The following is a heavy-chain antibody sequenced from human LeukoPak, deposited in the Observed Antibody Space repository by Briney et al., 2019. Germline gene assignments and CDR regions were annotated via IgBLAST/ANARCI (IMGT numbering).Heavy chain of an antibody. J-gene: IGHJ4*02. CDR2: IHHRGST. CDR1: GDSISSSNW. CDR3: ARVGVRGVITSFDY. Sequence: SGTLSLTCAVSGDSISSSNWWSWVRQSPGKGVEWIAEIHHRGSTNCNPSLKRRVTISVEKSKKQFSLQLSSVTAADTAVYYCARVGVRGVITSFDYWGQGTLVTVSS. D-gene: IGHD3-10*01. V-gene: IGHV4-4*02.